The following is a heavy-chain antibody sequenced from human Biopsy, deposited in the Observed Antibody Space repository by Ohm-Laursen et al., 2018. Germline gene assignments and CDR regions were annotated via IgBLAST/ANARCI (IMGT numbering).Heavy chain of an antibody. CDR2: ASATGAAT. D-gene: IGHD3-10*01. V-gene: IGHV3-23*01. J-gene: IGHJ4*02. Sequence: GSLRLSCAASGFTFRSYAMAWVRRAPGKGLEWVSTASATGAATYYADSVKGRFIISRDNSKNTLYLQMDILRADDSAIYYCARQLASGRFYFDYWGQGTRVTVSS. CDR3: ARQLASGRFYFDY. CDR1: GFTFRSYA.